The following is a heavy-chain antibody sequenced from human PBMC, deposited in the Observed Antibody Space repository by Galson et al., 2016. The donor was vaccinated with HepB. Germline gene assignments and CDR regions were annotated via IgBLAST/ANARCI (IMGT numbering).Heavy chain of an antibody. CDR1: GFTFSGSA. CDR3: TRDLGRAGA. V-gene: IGHV3-73*01. Sequence: SLRLSCAASGFTFSGSAMHWVRQASGKGLEWVGRIRSKANNYATAYAVSVKGRFTISRDDSKNTAYLQMSSLKTEDTAVYYCTRDLGRAGAWGQGTMVTVSS. J-gene: IGHJ3*01. D-gene: IGHD7-27*01. CDR2: IRSKANNYAT.